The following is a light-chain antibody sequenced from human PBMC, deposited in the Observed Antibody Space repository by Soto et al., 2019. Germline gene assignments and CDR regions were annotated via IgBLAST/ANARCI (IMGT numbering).Light chain of an antibody. CDR2: GAS. CDR3: QQYGSS. Sequence: EIVLTQSPGTLSLSPGERATLSCRASQSVSSSYLAWYQQKPGQAPRLLIYGASSRATGIPDRFSGSGSGKDFTLTISRLEPEDFAVYYCQQYGSSFGGGTKV. V-gene: IGKV3-20*01. CDR1: QSVSSSY. J-gene: IGKJ4*01.